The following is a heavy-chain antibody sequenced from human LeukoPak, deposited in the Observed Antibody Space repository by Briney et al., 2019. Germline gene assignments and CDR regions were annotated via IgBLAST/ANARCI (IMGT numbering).Heavy chain of an antibody. Sequence: PSETLSLTCAVYGGSFSGYYWSWIRQPPGKGLEWIGEINHSGGTNYNPSLKSRVTISVDTSKNQFSLKLSSVTAADTAVYYCASIYSSSSFLVDYWGQGTLVTVSS. CDR1: GGSFSGYY. J-gene: IGHJ4*02. V-gene: IGHV4-34*01. CDR3: ASIYSSSSFLVDY. D-gene: IGHD6-6*01. CDR2: INHSGGT.